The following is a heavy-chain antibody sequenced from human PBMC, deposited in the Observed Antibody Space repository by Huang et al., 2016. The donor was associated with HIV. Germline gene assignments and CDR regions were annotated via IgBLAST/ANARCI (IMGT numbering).Heavy chain of an antibody. V-gene: IGHV3-64*02. D-gene: IGHD4-17*01. CDR3: ARGGATVLTGFDY. Sequence: EVELAESGENLVQPGGSLRLSCAASGFTFTNHAMHWVRQAPGEGLEYVSTISSNGESTHYAESVKGRFTISRDNSRNTLYLHMGSLTADDVGIYYCARGGATVLTGFDYWGQGSPVIVSS. CDR1: GFTFTNHA. J-gene: IGHJ4*02. CDR2: ISSNGEST.